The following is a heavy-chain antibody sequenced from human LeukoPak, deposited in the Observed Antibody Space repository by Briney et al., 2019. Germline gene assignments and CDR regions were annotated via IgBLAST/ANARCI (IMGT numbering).Heavy chain of an antibody. CDR3: ARETPVAHDYGDYFDP. V-gene: IGHV4-39*07. Sequence: PSETLSLTCTVSGGSISSSSYYWGWIRQPPGKGLEWIGSIYYSGSTYYNPSLKSRVTISVDTSKNQFSLKLSSVTAADTAVYYCARETPVAHDYGDYFDPWGQGTLVTVSS. J-gene: IGHJ5*02. CDR2: IYYSGST. CDR1: GGSISSSSYY. D-gene: IGHD4-17*01.